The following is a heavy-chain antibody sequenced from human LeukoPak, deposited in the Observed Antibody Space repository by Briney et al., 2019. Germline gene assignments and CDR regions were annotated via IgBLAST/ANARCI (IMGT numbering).Heavy chain of an antibody. CDR1: SGSISNYY. Sequence: SETLSLTCSVSSGSISNYYWSWIRQPPGKGLEWTGSVDFSGSTNYNPSLKSRVTISVDTSKNQFSLRLRSVTAADTAVYYCARSSSGSHWGAFDIWGQGTMVTVSS. CDR3: ARSSSGSHWGAFDI. D-gene: IGHD3-22*01. J-gene: IGHJ3*02. V-gene: IGHV4-59*01. CDR2: VDFSGST.